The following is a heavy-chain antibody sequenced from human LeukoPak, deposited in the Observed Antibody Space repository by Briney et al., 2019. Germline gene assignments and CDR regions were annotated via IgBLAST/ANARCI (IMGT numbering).Heavy chain of an antibody. CDR3: ARDGYCSGGSCHGPEYFQH. CDR1: GGSISSYF. CDR2: IYYSGST. D-gene: IGHD2-15*01. Sequence: SETLSLTCTVSGGSISSYFWSWIRQPPGKGLEWIGYIYYSGSTNYNPSLKSRVTISVDTSKNQFSLKLSSVTAADTAVYYCARDGYCSGGSCHGPEYFQHWGQGTLVTVSS. V-gene: IGHV4-59*01. J-gene: IGHJ1*01.